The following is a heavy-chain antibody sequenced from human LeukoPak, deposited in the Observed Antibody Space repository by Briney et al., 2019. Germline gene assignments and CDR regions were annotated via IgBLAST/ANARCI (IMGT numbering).Heavy chain of an antibody. CDR2: ISGSGGST. D-gene: IGHD2-15*01. J-gene: IGHJ4*02. Sequence: PGGSLRLSCAASGFTFSSYGMSWVRQAPGKGLEWVSAISGSGGSTYYADSVKGRFTISRDNSKNTLYLQMNSLRAEDTAVYYCATDKGYCSGGSCSFDYWGQGTLVTVSS. CDR1: GFTFSSYG. CDR3: ATDKGYCSGGSCSFDY. V-gene: IGHV3-23*01.